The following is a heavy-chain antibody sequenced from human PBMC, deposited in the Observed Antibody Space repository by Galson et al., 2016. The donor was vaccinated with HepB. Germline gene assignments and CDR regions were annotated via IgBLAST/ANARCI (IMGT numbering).Heavy chain of an antibody. CDR1: GFTFSSYP. V-gene: IGHV3-64D*06. J-gene: IGHJ6*02. Sequence: SLRLSCAASGFTFSSYPMHWVRQAPGKGLEYVSAITTKADDTKYAVSVKGRFTIFRDNSKNTLYLQMRSLRAEDTAVYYCVKSNLAAPGGFYGMDVWGQGTTVTVSS. CDR2: ITTKADDT. D-gene: IGHD3-16*01. CDR3: VKSNLAAPGGFYGMDV.